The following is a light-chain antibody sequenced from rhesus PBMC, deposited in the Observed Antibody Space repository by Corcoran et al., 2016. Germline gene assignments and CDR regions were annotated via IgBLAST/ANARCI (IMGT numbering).Light chain of an antibody. CDR1: QSLLHSNGYTY. J-gene: IGKJ1*01. CDR3: EQTLPTPRT. Sequence: DIVMTQTPLSLSVTPGEPASISCRSSQSLLHSNGYTYLHWYLPKPGQSPTLLIYAVSNRASGVPDRCSGRGSGTDVTMKISRVEAEDVGVYYCEQTLPTPRTFGQGTKVEIK. CDR2: AVS. V-gene: IGKV2-78*01.